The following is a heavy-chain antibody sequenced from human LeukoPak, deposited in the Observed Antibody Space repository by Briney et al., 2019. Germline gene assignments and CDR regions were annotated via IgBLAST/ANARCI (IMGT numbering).Heavy chain of an antibody. Sequence: SETLSLTCAVYGGSFSGYYRSWIRQPPGKGLEWIGEINHSGSTNYNPSLKSRVTISVDTSKNQFSLKLSSVTAADTAVYYCARYRRLGYCSGGSCYSVDYYYYYGMDVWGQGTTVTVSS. D-gene: IGHD2-15*01. J-gene: IGHJ6*02. CDR1: GGSFSGYY. V-gene: IGHV4-34*01. CDR2: INHSGST. CDR3: ARYRRLGYCSGGSCYSVDYYYYYGMDV.